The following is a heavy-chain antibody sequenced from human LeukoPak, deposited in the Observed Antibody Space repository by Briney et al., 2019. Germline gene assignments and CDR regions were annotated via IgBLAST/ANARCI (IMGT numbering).Heavy chain of an antibody. Sequence: SETLSLTCAVYGGSFSGYYWSWIRQPPGKGLEWMGEINHSGSTNYNPSLKSRVTISVDTSKNQFSLKLSSVTAADTAVYYCASRGRVAATDYWGQGTLVTVSS. V-gene: IGHV4-34*01. CDR2: INHSGST. D-gene: IGHD2-15*01. J-gene: IGHJ4*02. CDR1: GGSFSGYY. CDR3: ASRGRVAATDY.